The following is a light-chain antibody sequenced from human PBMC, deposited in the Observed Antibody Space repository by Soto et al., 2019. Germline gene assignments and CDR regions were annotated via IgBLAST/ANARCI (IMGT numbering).Light chain of an antibody. CDR1: QSLINSDGNTY. CDR2: KVS. Sequence: DIVLTQSPLSLPVTLGQPASISCRSSQSLINSDGNTYLNWFQQRPGQSPRRLIYKVSKRDSGGPDRFSGSGSGTDFTLKIRSVEAEDVGVYYCMQGSQWIQWTFGQRTKVDIK. CDR3: MQGSQWIQWT. J-gene: IGKJ1*01. V-gene: IGKV2-30*01.